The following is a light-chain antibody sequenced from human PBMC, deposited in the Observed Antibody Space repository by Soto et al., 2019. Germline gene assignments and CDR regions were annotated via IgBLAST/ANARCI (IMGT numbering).Light chain of an antibody. CDR2: HAS. Sequence: DIGMTQSPSSLSVSVGDTVAISCQASQAIGKLLNWYRQRPDESPRLLIHHASSVETGVPARFSGSGSGTNFTLAISGFQPEDVGTYFCQQFDDVPRVSFGPGTRV. J-gene: IGKJ3*01. CDR1: QAIGKL. CDR3: QQFDDVPRVS. V-gene: IGKV1-33*01.